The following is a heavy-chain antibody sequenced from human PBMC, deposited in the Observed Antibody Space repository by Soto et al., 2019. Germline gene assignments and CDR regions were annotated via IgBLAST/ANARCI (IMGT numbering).Heavy chain of an antibody. V-gene: IGHV1-2*04. CDR3: ARGAGSGSYHYYYYYMDV. CDR2: INPNSGGT. CDR1: GYTFTGYY. J-gene: IGHJ6*03. Sequence: ASVKVSCKASGYTFTGYYMHWLRLAPGQGLEWMGWINPNSGGTNYAQKFQGWVTMTRDTSISTAYMELSRLRSDDTAVYYCARGAGSGSYHYYYYYMDVWGKGTTVTVSS. D-gene: IGHD3-10*01.